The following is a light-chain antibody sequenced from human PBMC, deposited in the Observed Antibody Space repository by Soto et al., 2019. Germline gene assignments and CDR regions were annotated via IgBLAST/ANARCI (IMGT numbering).Light chain of an antibody. CDR3: QRYNSYSEA. Sequence: DIPMTQSPSTLSGSLGARVTITCRASQTISSWLAWYQQKPGKAPKLLIYKASTLKSGVPSRFSGSGSGTEFTLTISSLQPDDFATYYCQRYNSYSEAFGQGTKVDIK. CDR1: QTISSW. CDR2: KAS. V-gene: IGKV1-5*03. J-gene: IGKJ1*01.